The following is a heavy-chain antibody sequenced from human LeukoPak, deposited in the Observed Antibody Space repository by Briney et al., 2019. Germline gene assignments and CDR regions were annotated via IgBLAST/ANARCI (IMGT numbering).Heavy chain of an antibody. CDR3: ARAPGGTLDF. V-gene: IGHV1-46*01. D-gene: IGHD4-23*01. Sequence: ASVKVSCKASGYNFTNYHMHWVRQAPGQGLEWVGLIRGTGDSPDYAQKFQGRVTVTCDTSTNTLYLELRSLKLEDTAVYYCARAPGGTLDFWGQGTLVTVSS. CDR2: IRGTGDSP. CDR1: GYNFTNYH. J-gene: IGHJ4*02.